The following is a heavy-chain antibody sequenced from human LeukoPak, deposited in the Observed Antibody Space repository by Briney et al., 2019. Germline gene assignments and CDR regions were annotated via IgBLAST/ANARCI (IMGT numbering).Heavy chain of an antibody. CDR2: IHYSGST. CDR3: ARPGPGGVANFDY. V-gene: IGHV4-39*01. J-gene: IGHJ4*02. D-gene: IGHD3-3*01. Sequence: PSETLSLTCTVSGGSISSSTYYWGWIRQPPGQGLEWIASIHYSGSTYYNPSLENRVTISVDTTKNQFSLKLSTVIDADTAAYFCARPGPGGVANFDYWGQGTLVTASS. CDR1: GGSISSSTYY.